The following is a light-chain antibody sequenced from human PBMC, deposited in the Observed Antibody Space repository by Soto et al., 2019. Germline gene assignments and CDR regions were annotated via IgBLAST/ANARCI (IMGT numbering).Light chain of an antibody. J-gene: IGLJ2*01. CDR2: SDN. CDR3: AAWDDNLNGRV. V-gene: IGLV1-44*01. CDR1: SSNIGSYT. Sequence: QSVLTQPPSASGTPGQRVTISCSGSSSNIGSYTVNWYQQLPGTAPKLLIYSDNQRPSGVPDRFSGSKSGTSASLAISGLQSADEADYYCAAWDDNLNGRVFGGGTKLTVL.